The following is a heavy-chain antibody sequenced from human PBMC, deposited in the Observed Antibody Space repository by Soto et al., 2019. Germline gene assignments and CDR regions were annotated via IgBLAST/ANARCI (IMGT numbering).Heavy chain of an antibody. V-gene: IGHV1-3*01. J-gene: IGHJ4*02. CDR2: INAGNDNT. D-gene: IGHD1-26*01. Sequence: QVQLVQSGAEVKKPGASVKVSCKASGYTLTSYAMHWVRQAPGQRLEWMGWINAGNDNTKYSQKFQGRVTITRDTSASTAYMELSSLRSEYTAVYYCARDPVGGGATLNVYFEYWGQGTLVTVSS. CDR1: GYTLTSYA. CDR3: ARDPVGGGATLNVYFEY.